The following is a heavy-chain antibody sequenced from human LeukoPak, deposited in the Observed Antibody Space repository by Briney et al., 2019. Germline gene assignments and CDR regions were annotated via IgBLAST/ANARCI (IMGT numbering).Heavy chain of an antibody. J-gene: IGHJ5*02. CDR2: IYTSGST. CDR1: GGSISSGSYY. V-gene: IGHV4-61*02. Sequence: SETLSLTCTVSGGSISSGSYYWSWIRQPAGKGLEWIGRIYTSGSTNYNPSLKSRVTISVDTSKNQFSLKLSSVTAADTAVYYCARDHSYSSSWYPWFDPWGQGTLVTVSS. D-gene: IGHD6-13*01. CDR3: ARDHSYSSSWYPWFDP.